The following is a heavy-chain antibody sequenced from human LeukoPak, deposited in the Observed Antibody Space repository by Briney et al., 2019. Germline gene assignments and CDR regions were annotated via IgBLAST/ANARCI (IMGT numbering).Heavy chain of an antibody. Sequence: SVKVSCKACVYIFTSYGFIGVQQAPGQGLEGMGWVSDYNGNTNYAQKFQGRVTLTTDKSTSTAYMELRSRTSGDTAFYYCARDGPGVETGGPQQTWFDPWGQGPLVTVSS. V-gene: IGHV1-18*01. CDR2: VSDYNGNT. CDR1: VYIFTSYG. CDR3: ARDGPGVETGGPQQTWFDP. J-gene: IGHJ5*02. D-gene: IGHD6-13*01.